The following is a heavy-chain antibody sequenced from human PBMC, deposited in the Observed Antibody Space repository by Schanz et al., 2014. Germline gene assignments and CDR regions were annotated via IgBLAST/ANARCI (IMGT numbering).Heavy chain of an antibody. D-gene: IGHD3-9*01. CDR2: ISAFDDKT. V-gene: IGHV1-18*01. CDR3: ARETTIITGGAFDV. CDR1: GYTFTSYD. Sequence: QVQLVQSGGEVKKPGASATVSCKASGYTFTSYDINWVRQAPGQGPELMGWISAFDDKTDYAQNFQGRLIMTTDTSTTTVYMELRGLRSDDTAVYYCARETTIITGGAFDVWGQGTMGTVSS. J-gene: IGHJ3*01.